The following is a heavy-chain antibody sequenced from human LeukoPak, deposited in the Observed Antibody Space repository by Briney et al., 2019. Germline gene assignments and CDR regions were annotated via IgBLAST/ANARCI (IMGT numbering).Heavy chain of an antibody. V-gene: IGHV4-59*08. CDR1: GGSISSYY. CDR3: ARFTAMKGAFDP. CDR2: IYYSGST. J-gene: IGHJ5*02. Sequence: SETLSLTYTVSGGSISSYYWSWIRQPPGKGLEWIGYIYYSGSTNYNPSLKSRVTISVDTSKNQFSLKLSSVTAADTAVYYCARFTAMKGAFDPWGQGTLVTVSS. D-gene: IGHD5-18*01.